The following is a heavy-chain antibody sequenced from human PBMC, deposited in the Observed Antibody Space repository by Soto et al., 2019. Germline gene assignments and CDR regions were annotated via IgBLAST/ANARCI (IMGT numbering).Heavy chain of an antibody. Sequence: GGSLRLSCAASGFTFSSYSMNWVRQAPGKGLEWVSYISSSSSTIYYADSVKGRFTISRDNAKNSLYLQMNSLRAEDTAVYYCARGGDTWYYGMDVWGQGTTVTVSS. CDR1: GFTFSSYS. CDR3: ARGGDTWYYGMDV. J-gene: IGHJ6*02. CDR2: ISSSSSTI. V-gene: IGHV3-48*01.